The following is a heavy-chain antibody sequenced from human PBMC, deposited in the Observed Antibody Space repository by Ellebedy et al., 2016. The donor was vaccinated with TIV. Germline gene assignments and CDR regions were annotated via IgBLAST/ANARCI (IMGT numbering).Heavy chain of an antibody. J-gene: IGHJ4*02. D-gene: IGHD6-13*01. CDR3: ARGGSSNWYEAFDF. CDR2: INPTSGGT. CDR1: GYTFTGHY. Sequence: AASVKVSCKASGYTFTGHYMHWVRQAPGQGLEWLGWINPTSGGTNFAQKFQGWVTLTRDTTITTAYMELSSLTSDDTATAVFYCARGGSSNWYEAFDFWGQGTLVTASS. V-gene: IGHV1-2*04.